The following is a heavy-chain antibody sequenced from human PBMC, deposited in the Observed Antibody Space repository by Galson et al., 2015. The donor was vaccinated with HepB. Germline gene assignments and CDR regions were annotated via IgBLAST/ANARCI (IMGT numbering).Heavy chain of an antibody. CDR1: GYTFTSYG. Sequence: SVKVSCKASGYTFTSYGLSWVRQAPGQGLEWMGWISAYNNNTNYAQKLQGRVTMTTDTSTSTAYMELRSLRSDDTAVYSCARPGEYSSSWGFNYWGQGTLVTVSS. D-gene: IGHD6-6*01. CDR3: ARPGEYSSSWGFNY. J-gene: IGHJ4*02. CDR2: ISAYNNNT. V-gene: IGHV1-18*01.